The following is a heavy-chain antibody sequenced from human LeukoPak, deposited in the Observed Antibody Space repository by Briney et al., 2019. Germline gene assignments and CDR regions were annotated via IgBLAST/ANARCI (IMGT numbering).Heavy chain of an antibody. CDR2: ISPDGSDK. V-gene: IGHV3-7*01. CDR1: GFTFSNHW. J-gene: IGHJ4*02. D-gene: IGHD2-2*01. Sequence: PGGSLRLSCAASGFTFSNHWMRWIRQAPGKGLEWVANISPDGSDKYYLDSVKGRFIVSRDNAENSLYLQMNSLRAEDTAVYYCARVQVVVPALFDYLDYWGQGTLVTVSS. CDR3: ARVQVVVPALFDYLDY.